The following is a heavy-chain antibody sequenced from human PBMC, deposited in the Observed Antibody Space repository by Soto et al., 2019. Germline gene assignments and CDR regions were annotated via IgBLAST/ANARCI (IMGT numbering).Heavy chain of an antibody. V-gene: IGHV3-66*01. CDR3: ARDRDDKRYWYFDL. CDR2: IYSGGST. J-gene: IGHJ2*01. Sequence: EVQLVESGGGLVQPGGSLRHSCAASGFTVTSNYMSWVRQAPGKGLEWVSVIYSGGSTYYADSVKDRFTISRDNSKNTLYLQMNSLRAEDTAVYYCARDRDDKRYWYFDLWGRGTLVTVSS. CDR1: GFTVTSNY. D-gene: IGHD1-1*01.